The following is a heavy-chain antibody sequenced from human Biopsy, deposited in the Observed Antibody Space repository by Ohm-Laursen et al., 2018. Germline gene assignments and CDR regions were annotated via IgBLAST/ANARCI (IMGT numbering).Heavy chain of an antibody. CDR3: AREEDNSGYDYYGMDV. CDR2: ISAYNGNR. D-gene: IGHD3-22*01. V-gene: IGHV1-18*01. Sequence: SVKVSCKASGYTFGNYGVSWVRQAPGQGLEWMGWISAYNGNRNYAQKFQGRVTMTTDTSTSTAYMELRSLRSDDTAVYFCAREEDNSGYDYYGMDVWGQGTTVTVSS. CDR1: GYTFGNYG. J-gene: IGHJ6*02.